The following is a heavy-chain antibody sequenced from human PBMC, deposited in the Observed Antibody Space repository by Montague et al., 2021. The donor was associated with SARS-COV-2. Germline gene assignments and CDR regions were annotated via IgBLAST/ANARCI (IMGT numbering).Heavy chain of an antibody. V-gene: IGHV4-39*02. D-gene: IGHD5-12*01. CDR1: GGSFSSSSYY. CDR3: ALERGSGYCPL. Sequence: SETLSLTCSVSGGSFSSSSYYWGWIRQPPGKGPEWIGSIYYSGSTNYNPSLKSRVTISGDTSKSHFSLILKNVTAADTAVYYCALERGSGYCPLWGQGSLVTVSS. J-gene: IGHJ4*02. CDR2: IYYSGST.